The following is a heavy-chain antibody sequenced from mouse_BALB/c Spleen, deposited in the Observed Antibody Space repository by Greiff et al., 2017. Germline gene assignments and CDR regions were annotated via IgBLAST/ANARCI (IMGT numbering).Heavy chain of an antibody. V-gene: IGHV2-9*02. CDR1: GFSLTSYG. Sequence: VKVVESGPGLVAPSQSLSITCTVSGFSLTSYGVHWVRQPPGKGLEWLGVIWAGGSTNYNSALMSRLSISKDNSKSQVFLKMNSLQTDDTAMYYCARDRDYDDGAWFAYWGQGTLVTVSA. CDR2: IWAGGST. J-gene: IGHJ3*01. D-gene: IGHD2-4*01. CDR3: ARDRDYDDGAWFAY.